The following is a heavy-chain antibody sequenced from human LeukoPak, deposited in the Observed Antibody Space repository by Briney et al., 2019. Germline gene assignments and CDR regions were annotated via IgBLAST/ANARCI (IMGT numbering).Heavy chain of an antibody. D-gene: IGHD3-22*01. Sequence: ASVKVSCKASGYTFTISYIHWVRQAPGQGLEWMGIINPSGGSTSYAQKLQGRVTMTRDTSTSTVYMELSSLRSEDTAVYYCARDRTGYYYDSSGYYFDALDIWGQGTMVTVSS. J-gene: IGHJ3*02. CDR3: ARDRTGYYYDSSGYYFDALDI. CDR1: GYTFTISY. V-gene: IGHV1-46*03. CDR2: INPSGGST.